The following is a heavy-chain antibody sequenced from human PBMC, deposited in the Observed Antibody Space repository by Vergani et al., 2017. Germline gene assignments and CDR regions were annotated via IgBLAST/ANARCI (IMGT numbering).Heavy chain of an antibody. D-gene: IGHD6-19*01. V-gene: IGHV3-15*01. CDR2: IKSKTDGGTT. CDR3: TTDPIIPKSIAVAAYGGDDAFDI. J-gene: IGHJ3*02. Sequence: EVQLVESGGGLVKPGGSLRLSCAASGFTFSNAWMSWVRQAPGKGLEWVGRIKSKTDGGTTDYAAPVKGRFTISRDDSKNTLYLQMNSLKTEDTAVYYCTTDPIIPKSIAVAAYGGDDAFDIWGQGTMVTVSS. CDR1: GFTFSNAW.